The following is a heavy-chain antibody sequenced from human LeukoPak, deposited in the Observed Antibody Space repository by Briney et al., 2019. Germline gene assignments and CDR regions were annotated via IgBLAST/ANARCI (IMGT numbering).Heavy chain of an antibody. Sequence: GASVKVSCKASGYTFTNYGISWVRQAPGQGLEWMGWISGYNANTNYVQKFQGRVTMTTDTSTHTAYMELRSLRSDDTAVYYCARDKQLDWAHYYYYYMDVWGKGTTVTVSS. V-gene: IGHV1-18*01. D-gene: IGHD1-1*01. CDR2: ISGYNANT. CDR3: ARDKQLDWAHYYYYYMDV. CDR1: GYTFTNYG. J-gene: IGHJ6*03.